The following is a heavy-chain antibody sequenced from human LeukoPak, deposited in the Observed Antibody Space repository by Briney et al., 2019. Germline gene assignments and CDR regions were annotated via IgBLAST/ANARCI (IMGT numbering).Heavy chain of an antibody. CDR3: ARNKGWELPAELDS. D-gene: IGHD2-15*01. V-gene: IGHV3-30-3*01. CDR1: GFTFSSYA. Sequence: GGSLRLSCAASGFTFSSYAMHWVRQAPGKGLEWVALISYDGSNKYYADSVKGRFTISRDDAKTSVYLQMNSLRAEDTAFYYCARNKGWELPAELDSWGQGILVTVSS. J-gene: IGHJ4*02. CDR2: ISYDGSNK.